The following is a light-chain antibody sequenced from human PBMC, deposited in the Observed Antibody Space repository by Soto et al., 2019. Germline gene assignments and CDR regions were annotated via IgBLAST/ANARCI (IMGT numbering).Light chain of an antibody. Sequence: QSALTQPASVSGPPGQSITISCTGTSSDVGGYNHVSWYQQYPGKAPEVMIYDVSNRPSGVSNRFSGSKSGNTASLTISGLQAEDEADYYCSSYTSSSSLVVFGGGTQLTVL. CDR3: SSYTSSSSLVV. V-gene: IGLV2-14*01. J-gene: IGLJ2*01. CDR2: DVS. CDR1: SSDVGGYNH.